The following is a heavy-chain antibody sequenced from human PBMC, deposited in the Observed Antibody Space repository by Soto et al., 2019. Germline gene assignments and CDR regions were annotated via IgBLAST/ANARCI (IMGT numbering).Heavy chain of an antibody. CDR2: IGTSGSYI. J-gene: IGHJ4*02. Sequence: GGSLRLSCAVSGFIFSRYSMNWVRQAPGKGLEWVSSIGTSGSYIYDTDSVKGRFTISRDNTKDSLYLQMNSLRAEDTAVYYCAKDRPLGDYPGFDYWGQGT. CDR3: AKDRPLGDYPGFDY. V-gene: IGHV3-21*04. CDR1: GFIFSRYS. D-gene: IGHD4-17*01.